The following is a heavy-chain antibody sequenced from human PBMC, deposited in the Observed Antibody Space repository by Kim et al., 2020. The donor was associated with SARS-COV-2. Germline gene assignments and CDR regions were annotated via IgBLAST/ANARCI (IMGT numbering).Heavy chain of an antibody. J-gene: IGHJ4*02. CDR3: AAHYSSGRPFDY. CDR1: GGTFSSYA. V-gene: IGHV1-69*13. CDR2: IIPIFGTA. D-gene: IGHD3-22*01. Sequence: SVKVSCKASGGTFSSYAISWVRQAPGQGLEWMGGIIPIFGTANYAQKFQGRVTITADESTSTAYMELSSLRSEDTAVYYCAAHYSSGRPFDYWGQGTLVTVSS.